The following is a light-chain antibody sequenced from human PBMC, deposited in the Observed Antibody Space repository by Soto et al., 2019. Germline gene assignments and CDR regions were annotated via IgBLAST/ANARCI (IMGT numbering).Light chain of an antibody. Sequence: DVQLTQSPSPLSASVGDRVSISCRASRAITNHLNWYQQKPGKAPILLVYAASTLETGVPSRFSGSASRTDFTLTISSLEPEDFATYYCQESYSVLWGTCGQGTKVAIK. CDR3: QESYSVLWGT. V-gene: IGKV1-39*01. CDR2: AAS. CDR1: RAITNH. J-gene: IGKJ1*01.